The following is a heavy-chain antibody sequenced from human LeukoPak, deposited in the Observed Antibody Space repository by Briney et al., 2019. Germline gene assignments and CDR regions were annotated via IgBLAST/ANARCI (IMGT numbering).Heavy chain of an antibody. CDR1: GFTFSTYW. CDR2: IKQDGSEK. CDR3: ARERQNKDFWSGGDY. J-gene: IGHJ4*02. D-gene: IGHD3-3*01. V-gene: IGHV3-7*01. Sequence: GGSLRLSCAASGFTFSTYWMSWVRQAPGKGLEWVANIKQDGSEKYYVDSVKGRFTISRDNAKNSLYLQMNTLRPEDTAVYYCARERQNKDFWSGGDYWGQGALVTVSS.